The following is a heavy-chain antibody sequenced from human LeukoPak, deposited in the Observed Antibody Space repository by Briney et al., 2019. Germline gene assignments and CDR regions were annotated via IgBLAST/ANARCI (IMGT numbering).Heavy chain of an antibody. CDR1: GGSISSGDYY. CDR2: IYYSGST. V-gene: IGHV4-61*08. Sequence: PSETLSLTCTVSGGSISSGDYYWSWIRQPPGSGLEWIAYIYYSGSTSYNPSLKSRVAISVDTSNNEVSLKLSSVTAADTAVYYCARHGYCSGGSCYWDYWGQGTLVTVSS. D-gene: IGHD2-15*01. J-gene: IGHJ4*02. CDR3: ARHGYCSGGSCYWDY.